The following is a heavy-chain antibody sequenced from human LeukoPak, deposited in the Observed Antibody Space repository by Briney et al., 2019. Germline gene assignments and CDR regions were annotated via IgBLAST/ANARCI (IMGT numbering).Heavy chain of an antibody. D-gene: IGHD6-13*01. V-gene: IGHV4-59*12. CDR2: IYYSGYT. CDR1: GGSISSYY. J-gene: IGHJ4*02. CDR3: ARGRYLTTGGGAAAGSLDY. Sequence: PSETLSLTCTVSGGSISSYYWSWIRQPPGKGLEWIGYIYYSGYTNYNPSLKSRVTISVDTSKNQFSLRLSSVTAADTAVYYCARGRYLTTGGGAAAGSLDYWGQGTLVTVSS.